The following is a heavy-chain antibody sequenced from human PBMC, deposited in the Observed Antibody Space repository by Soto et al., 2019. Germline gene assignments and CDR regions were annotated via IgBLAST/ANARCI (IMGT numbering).Heavy chain of an antibody. CDR2: VYYTGTT. Sequence: SETLSLTCTVSGGSISSAYWNWVRQPPGKRMEWIGYVYYTGTTTYNPSLKSRVTMSMDTSKNQFSLNLTSVTAADTAVYYCARGSTTAEKWGQGSLVTVS. CDR3: ARGSTTAEK. J-gene: IGHJ4*02. CDR1: GGSISSAY. V-gene: IGHV4-59*01. D-gene: IGHD4-17*01.